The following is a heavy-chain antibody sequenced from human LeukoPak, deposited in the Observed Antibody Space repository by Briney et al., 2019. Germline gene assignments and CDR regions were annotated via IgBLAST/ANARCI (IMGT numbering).Heavy chain of an antibody. J-gene: IGHJ5*02. CDR2: IYYSGST. CDR3: ARWITVTTNWFDP. CDR1: GGSISSGGYY. Sequence: PSQTLSLTCTVSGGSISSGGYYWSWIRQHPGKGLEWIGYIYYSGSTYYNPSLKSRVTISVDTSKNQFSLKLSSVTAADTAVYYCARWITVTTNWFDPWGQGTLVTVSS. V-gene: IGHV4-31*03. D-gene: IGHD4-11*01.